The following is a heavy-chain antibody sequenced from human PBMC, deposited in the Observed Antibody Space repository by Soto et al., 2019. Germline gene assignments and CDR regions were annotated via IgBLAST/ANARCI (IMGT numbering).Heavy chain of an antibody. D-gene: IGHD2-15*01. CDR3: ARVVGWSGGGSCYSY. V-gene: IGHV1-69*02. J-gene: IGHJ4*02. CDR2: IIPILGIA. CDR1: GGTFSSYT. Sequence: QVQLVQSGAEVKKPGSSVKVSCKASGGTFSSYTISWVRQAPGQGLEWMGRIIPILGIANYAQKFQGRVTITADKSTSAAYMELSSLRSEDTAVYYCARVVGWSGGGSCYSYWGQGTLVTVSS.